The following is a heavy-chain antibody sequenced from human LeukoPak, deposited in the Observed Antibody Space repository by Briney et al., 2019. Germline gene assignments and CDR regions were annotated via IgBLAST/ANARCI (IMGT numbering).Heavy chain of an antibody. J-gene: IGHJ4*02. Sequence: GGSLRLSCAASGFTFSSYGMHWVRQAPGKGLEWVAFIRYDGSNKYYADSVKGRFTISRDNSKNTLYLQMNSLRAEDTAVYYCAKDHKRDGNRYFDFWGQGTLVTVSS. CDR3: AKDHKRDGNRYFDF. CDR2: IRYDGSNK. CDR1: GFTFSSYG. V-gene: IGHV3-30*02. D-gene: IGHD1-14*01.